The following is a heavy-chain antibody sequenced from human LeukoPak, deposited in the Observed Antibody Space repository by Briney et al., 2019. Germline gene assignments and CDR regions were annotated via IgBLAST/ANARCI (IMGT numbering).Heavy chain of an antibody. CDR3: ARGITIKXXXXYXMDV. CDR2: IYYSGST. CDR1: GGSISSSSYY. Sequence: SETLSLTCTVSGGSISSSSYYWGWIRQPPGKGLEWIGSIYYSGSTYYNPSLKSRVTISVHTSKNQFSLKLSSVTAADTAVYYCARGITIKXXXXYXMDVWGXGTTVTVS. J-gene: IGHJ6*02. V-gene: IGHV4-39*01. D-gene: IGHD3-3*01.